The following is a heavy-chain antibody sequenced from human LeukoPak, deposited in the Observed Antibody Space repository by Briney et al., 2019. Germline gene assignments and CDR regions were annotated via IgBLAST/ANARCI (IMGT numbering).Heavy chain of an antibody. CDR1: GESITAYY. CDR2: VRHSGST. CDR3: AGATATGTGRAFHY. D-gene: IGHD3-10*01. Sequence: PSETLSLTCAVYGESITAYYWTWIRQPPGKRLEWIGEVRHSGSTNYNPSLKSRVTMSVDMFKNQFSLKLNSVTAADTAVYYCAGATATGTGRAFHYWAQGNLVPVSS. J-gene: IGHJ4*02. V-gene: IGHV4-34*01.